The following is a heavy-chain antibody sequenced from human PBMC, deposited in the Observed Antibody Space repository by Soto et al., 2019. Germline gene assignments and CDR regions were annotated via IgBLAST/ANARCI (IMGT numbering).Heavy chain of an antibody. CDR1: GGTFSSYT. V-gene: IGHV1-69*02. Sequence: QVQLVQSGAEVKKPGSSVKVSCKASGGTFSSYTISWVRQAPGQGLEWMGRIIPILGIANYAQKFQGRVTITADKSTSTAYMELSSLRSEDTAVYYCARGYYYDSSGYSDYWGQGTLVTVSS. CDR2: IIPILGIA. CDR3: ARGYYYDSSGYSDY. J-gene: IGHJ4*02. D-gene: IGHD3-22*01.